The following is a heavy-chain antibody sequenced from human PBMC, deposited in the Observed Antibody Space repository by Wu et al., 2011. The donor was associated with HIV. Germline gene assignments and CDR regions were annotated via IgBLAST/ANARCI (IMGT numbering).Heavy chain of an antibody. V-gene: IGHV1-8*02. CDR3: ARRAVRGEAARPPMDV. CDR1: DTPSPAM. Sequence: QSGAEVKKPGAVSEGRPAGLLDTPSPAMISTGCDRPLDKGVEWMGWMNPNSGNTGYSQKFQGRVTMTRNTSISTAYMELSSLRSEDTAVYYCARRAVRGEAARPPMDVWGKGTTVTVSS. D-gene: IGHD6-6*01. J-gene: IGHJ6*03. CDR2: MNPNSGNT.